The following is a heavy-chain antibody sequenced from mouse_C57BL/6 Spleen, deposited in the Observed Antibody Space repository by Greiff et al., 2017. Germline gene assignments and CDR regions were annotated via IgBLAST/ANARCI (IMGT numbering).Heavy chain of an antibody. CDR1: GFTFSSYA. CDR3: ARDPPYRYFDV. Sequence: EVQVVESGGGLVKPGGSLKLSCAASGFTFSSYAMSWVRQTPEKRLEWVATISDGGSYTYYPDNVKGRFTISRDNAKNNLYLQMSHLKSEDTAMYYCARDPPYRYFDVCGTGTTVTVSS. J-gene: IGHJ1*03. V-gene: IGHV5-4*01. CDR2: ISDGGSYT.